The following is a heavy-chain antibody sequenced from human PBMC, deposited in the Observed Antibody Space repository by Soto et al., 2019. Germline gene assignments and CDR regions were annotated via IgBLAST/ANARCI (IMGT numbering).Heavy chain of an antibody. J-gene: IGHJ6*02. CDR3: GSGCCTDGVWPYYYYGMDV. CDR2: TCYRSKWYN. D-gene: IGHD2-8*01. CDR1: GDSVSSNSAA. Sequence: SQTLSLTCAISGDSVSSNSAAWNWIRQSPSRGLEWLGRTCYRSKWYNDYAESVKSRITINPDTSKNQFSLQLNSVTPEDTAVYCGGSGCCTDGVWPYYYYGMDVWGQGTTVTVSS. V-gene: IGHV6-1*01.